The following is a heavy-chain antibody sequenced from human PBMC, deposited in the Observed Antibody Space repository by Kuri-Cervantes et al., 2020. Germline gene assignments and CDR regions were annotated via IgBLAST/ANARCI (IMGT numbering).Heavy chain of an antibody. D-gene: IGHD4-17*01. CDR1: GYTFTGNY. J-gene: IGHJ4*02. Sequence: ASVKVSCKASGYTFTGNYIHWVRQAPGQGLEWMGWINPNSGDTSYAQKFQGRVTMTRDTSISTAYMELSSLRSDDTAVYYCASRDQLYGDYGYWGQGTLVTVSS. CDR3: ASRDQLYGDYGY. CDR2: INPNSGDT. V-gene: IGHV1-2*02.